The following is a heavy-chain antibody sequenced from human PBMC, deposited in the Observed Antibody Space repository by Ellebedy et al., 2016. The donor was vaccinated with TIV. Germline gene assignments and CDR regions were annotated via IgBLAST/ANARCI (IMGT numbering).Heavy chain of an antibody. CDR3: ASGGYNYSYYYYIDV. CDR1: GGPISNYY. Sequence: MPSETLSLTCSVSGGPISNYYWSWIRQPAGKGLEWIGRTQTRGTTYYNPSPKSRVTMSIDTSKNQLSLKLTSVTAADTAVYYCASGGYNYSYYYYIDVWGQGTTVTVSS. D-gene: IGHD5-18*01. CDR2: TQTRGTT. V-gene: IGHV4-4*07. J-gene: IGHJ6*02.